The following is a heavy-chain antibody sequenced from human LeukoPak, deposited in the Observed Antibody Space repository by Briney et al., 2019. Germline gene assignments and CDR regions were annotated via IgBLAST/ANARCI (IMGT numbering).Heavy chain of an antibody. J-gene: IGHJ3*02. Sequence: ASVKVSRKASGYTFTGYYVHWVRQAPGQGLEWMGWINPNSGGTNYAQKLQGRVTMTTDTSTSTAYMELRSLRSDDTAVYYCARSKDYYDSSGAFDIWGQGTMVTVSS. D-gene: IGHD3-22*01. CDR3: ARSKDYYDSSGAFDI. V-gene: IGHV1-2*02. CDR2: INPNSGGT. CDR1: GYTFTGYY.